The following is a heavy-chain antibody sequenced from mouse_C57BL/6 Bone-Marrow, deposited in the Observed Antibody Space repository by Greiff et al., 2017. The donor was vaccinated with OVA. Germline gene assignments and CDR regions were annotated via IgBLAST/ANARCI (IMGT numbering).Heavy chain of an antibody. J-gene: IGHJ4*01. Sequence: VMLVESGPGLVAPSQSLSITCTVSGFSLTSYGVDWVRQPPGKGLEWLGVIWGGGSTNYNSAPMSRLSISKDDSKSQVFLKMNSLQTDDTAMYYCAKDAYDYDVYYAMDYWGQGTSVTVSS. CDR2: IWGGGST. CDR3: AKDAYDYDVYYAMDY. CDR1: GFSLTSYG. V-gene: IGHV2-9*01. D-gene: IGHD2-4*01.